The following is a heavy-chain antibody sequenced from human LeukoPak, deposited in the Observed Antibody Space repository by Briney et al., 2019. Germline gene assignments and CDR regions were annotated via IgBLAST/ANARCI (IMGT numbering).Heavy chain of an antibody. V-gene: IGHV1-2*07. J-gene: IGHJ4*02. Sequence: ASVKVSCKTSGYTFTANFMHWVRQAPGHGLEWMGWINPNSGDTNSAHEFQGRVTMTRDTSISTAYMELSGLTSDDTAIYYCARLYSQELDLLLLIGYYDYWGQGTLVTVSS. D-gene: IGHD2-15*01. CDR2: INPNSGDT. CDR1: GYTFTANF. CDR3: ARLYSQELDLLLLIGYYDY.